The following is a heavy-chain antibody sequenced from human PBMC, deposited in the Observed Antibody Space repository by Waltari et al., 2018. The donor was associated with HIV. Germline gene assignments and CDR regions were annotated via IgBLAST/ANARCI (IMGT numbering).Heavy chain of an antibody. CDR2: IYYSGST. V-gene: IGHV4-39*07. Sequence: QLQLQESGPGLVKPSETLSLTCTVSGGSISSSSYYWGWIRQPPGKGLEWIGSIYYSGSTYYNPSLKSRVTISVDTSKNQFSLKLSSVTAADTAVYYCARDDGGYDILTGYGMDVWGQGTTVTVSS. CDR3: ARDDGGYDILTGYGMDV. J-gene: IGHJ6*02. D-gene: IGHD3-9*01. CDR1: GGSISSSSYY.